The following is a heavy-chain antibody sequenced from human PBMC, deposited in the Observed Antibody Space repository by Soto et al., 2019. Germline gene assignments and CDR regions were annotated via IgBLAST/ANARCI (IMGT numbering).Heavy chain of an antibody. CDR1: GGTFSSYA. V-gene: IGHV1-69*01. CDR2: IIPIFGTA. Sequence: QVQLVQSGAEVKKPGSSVKVSCKASGGTFSSYAISWVRQAPGQGLEWMGGIIPIFGTANYAQKFQGRVTITADESTSTAYMELSSLRSEDTAVYYCARMGRGALHEPHPPYGMDVWGQGTPVTVSS. D-gene: IGHD3-10*01. J-gene: IGHJ6*02. CDR3: ARMGRGALHEPHPPYGMDV.